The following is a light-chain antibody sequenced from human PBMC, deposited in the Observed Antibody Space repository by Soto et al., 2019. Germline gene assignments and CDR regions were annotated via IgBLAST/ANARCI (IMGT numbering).Light chain of an antibody. Sequence: ESILTQSPGTLSLSPGERATLSCRASQSVNNNYFAWYQQKPGQAPKLLIYGASSRATGIPDRFSGSGSGTHFTLTISRLEPEDFAVYYCQQYGTSPVTFGGGTKVEVK. J-gene: IGKJ4*02. CDR3: QQYGTSPVT. V-gene: IGKV3-20*01. CDR1: QSVNNNY. CDR2: GAS.